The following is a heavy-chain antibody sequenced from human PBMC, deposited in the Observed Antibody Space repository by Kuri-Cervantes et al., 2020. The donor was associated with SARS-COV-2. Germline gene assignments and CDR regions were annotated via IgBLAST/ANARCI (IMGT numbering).Heavy chain of an antibody. CDR1: GYTFTDYS. CDR2: ISAYNGNT. D-gene: IGHD6-13*01. V-gene: IGHV1-18*04. CDR3: ARGHTSSSWDNWFDP. Sequence: ASVKVSCKASGYTFTDYSMHWVRQAPGQGLEWMGWISAYNGNTNYAQKLQGRVTMTTDTSTSTAYMELRSLRSDDTAVYYCARGHTSSSWDNWFDPWGQGNLVNGSS. J-gene: IGHJ5*02.